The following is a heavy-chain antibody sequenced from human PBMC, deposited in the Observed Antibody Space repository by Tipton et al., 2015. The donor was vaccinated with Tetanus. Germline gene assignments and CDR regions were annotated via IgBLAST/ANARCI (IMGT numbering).Heavy chain of an antibody. V-gene: IGHV4-61*08. Sequence: TLSLTCTVSGSSISRSGHYWTWIRQPPGKEPEWVGYVYHSGATNYHPSLKSRLAISADTSKNQFSLKLSSVTAADTAVYYCARRSYCSSSRCFDAFDLWGQGTMVTVSS. CDR3: ARRSYCSSSRCFDAFDL. D-gene: IGHD2-2*01. CDR1: GSSISRSGHY. J-gene: IGHJ3*01. CDR2: VYHSGAT.